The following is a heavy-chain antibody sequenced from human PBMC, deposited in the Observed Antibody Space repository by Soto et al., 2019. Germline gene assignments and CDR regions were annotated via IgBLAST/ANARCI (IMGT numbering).Heavy chain of an antibody. CDR2: VNTHNGNT. Sequence: ASVKVSCKASGYSFTSYGISWVRQAPGQWLEWMGLVNTHNGNTNYAQKLQGRVTLTRETSTSTAYMELRSLRSDDTAVYYCARVSTYCSGGSCYFYWGQGTLVTVSS. J-gene: IGHJ4*02. CDR3: ARVSTYCSGGSCYFY. D-gene: IGHD2-15*01. CDR1: GYSFTSYG. V-gene: IGHV1-18*04.